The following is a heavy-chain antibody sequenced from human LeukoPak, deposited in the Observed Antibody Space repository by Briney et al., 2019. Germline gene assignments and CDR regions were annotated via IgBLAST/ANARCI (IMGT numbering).Heavy chain of an antibody. CDR1: GYTFTSYG. Sequence: ASVKVSCKASGYTFTSYGISWVRQAPGQGREWMGWISAYNGNTNYAQKLQGRVTMTTDTSTSTAYMELRSLRSDDTAVYYCARDHYYDSSGYYYGGYWGQGTLVTVPS. J-gene: IGHJ4*02. CDR2: ISAYNGNT. V-gene: IGHV1-18*04. CDR3: ARDHYYDSSGYYYGGY. D-gene: IGHD3-22*01.